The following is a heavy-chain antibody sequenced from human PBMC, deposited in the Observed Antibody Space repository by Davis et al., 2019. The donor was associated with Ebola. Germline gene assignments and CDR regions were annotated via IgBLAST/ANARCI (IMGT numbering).Heavy chain of an antibody. CDR1: GGSFSGYY. CDR2: INHSGST. Sequence: SQTLSLTCAVYGGSFSGYYWGWIRQPPGKGLEWIGEINHSGSTNYNPSLKSRVTISVDTSKNQFSLKLSSVTAADTAVYYCARGGYFDYWGQGTLVTVSS. V-gene: IGHV4-34*01. CDR3: ARGGYFDY. J-gene: IGHJ4*02.